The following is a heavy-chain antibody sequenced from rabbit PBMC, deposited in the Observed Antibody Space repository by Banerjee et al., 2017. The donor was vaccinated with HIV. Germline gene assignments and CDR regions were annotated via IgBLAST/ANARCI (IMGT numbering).Heavy chain of an antibody. Sequence: QSLEESGGDLVKPGASLTLTCTASGFPFNSTCNMCWVRQAPGKGLEWIGCINSGSSDSTAYANWAKGRFTISKTSSTTVTLQMTSLTAADTATYFCAREDYSYDDYGDYDLWGQGTLVTVS. V-gene: IGHV1S40*01. D-gene: IGHD2-1*01. CDR3: AREDYSYDDYGDYDL. CDR2: INSGSSDST. CDR1: GFPFNSTCN. J-gene: IGHJ6*01.